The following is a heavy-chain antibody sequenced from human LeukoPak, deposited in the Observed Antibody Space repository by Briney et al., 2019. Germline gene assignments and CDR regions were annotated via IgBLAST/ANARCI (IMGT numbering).Heavy chain of an antibody. Sequence: PSQTLSLTCTVSGGSISSGSYYWSWIRQPAGKGLEWIGRIYTGGSTNYNPSLKSRVTISVDTSKNQFSLKLSSVTAADTAVYYCASATYCSSTSCYQEYYYGMDVWGQGTTVTVSS. CDR2: IYTGGST. CDR3: ASATYCSSTSCYQEYYYGMDV. CDR1: GGSISSGSYY. D-gene: IGHD2-2*01. J-gene: IGHJ6*02. V-gene: IGHV4-61*02.